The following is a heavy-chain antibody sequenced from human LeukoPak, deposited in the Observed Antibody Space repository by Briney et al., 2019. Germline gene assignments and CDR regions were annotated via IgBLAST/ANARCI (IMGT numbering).Heavy chain of an antibody. Sequence: KPGGSLRLSCAASGFTFSDYYMTWIRQAPGKGLEWVADIKLDGNEKYYVDSVKGRFTISRDNAKNSLYLQMNSLRAEDTAVYYCARGLYGSFDRWGQGTLVTVSS. CDR1: GFTFSDYY. V-gene: IGHV3-7*04. D-gene: IGHD3-16*01. J-gene: IGHJ4*02. CDR3: ARGLYGSFDR. CDR2: IKLDGNEK.